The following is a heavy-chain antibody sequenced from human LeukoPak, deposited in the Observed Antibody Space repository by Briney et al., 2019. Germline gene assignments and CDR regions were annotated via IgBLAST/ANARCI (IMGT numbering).Heavy chain of an antibody. Sequence: PGGSLRLSCAASGFTFSSYSMNWVRQAPGKGLEWVSSISSSSSYIYYADSVEGRFTISRDNAKNSLYLQMNSLRAEDTAVYYCARRGIAARPEFDYWGQGTLVTVSS. CDR3: ARRGIAARPEFDY. CDR1: GFTFSSYS. J-gene: IGHJ4*02. CDR2: ISSSSSYI. V-gene: IGHV3-21*01. D-gene: IGHD6-6*01.